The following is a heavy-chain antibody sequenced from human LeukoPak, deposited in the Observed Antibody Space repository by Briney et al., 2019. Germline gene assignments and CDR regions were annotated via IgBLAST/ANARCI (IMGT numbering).Heavy chain of an antibody. D-gene: IGHD3-10*01. CDR2: INHSGST. V-gene: IGHV4-34*01. J-gene: IGHJ4*02. CDR3: ARGVFGSGSYYFDY. Sequence: SETLSLTCAVYGGSFSGYYWSWIRQPPGKGLEWIGEINHSGSTNYNPSLKSRVTISVDTSKNQFSLKLSSVTAADTAVYYCARGVFGSGSYYFDYWGQGTLVTVSS. CDR1: GGSFSGYY.